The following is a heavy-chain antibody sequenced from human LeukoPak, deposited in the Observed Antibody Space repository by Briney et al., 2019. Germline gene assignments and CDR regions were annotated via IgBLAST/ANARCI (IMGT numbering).Heavy chain of an antibody. J-gene: IGHJ4*02. CDR1: GFTFSSYG. D-gene: IGHD3-9*01. V-gene: IGHV3-30*02. CDR2: IGYDGSNQ. CDR3: AKDFFYDILTGYTYYFDN. Sequence: GGSLRLSCAASGFTFSSYGMHWVRQAPGKGLEWVAFIGYDGSNQYYADSVKGRFTISRDNSRNTLYLQMNSLRAGDTAVYYCAKDFFYDILTGYTYYFDNWGQGTLVTVSS.